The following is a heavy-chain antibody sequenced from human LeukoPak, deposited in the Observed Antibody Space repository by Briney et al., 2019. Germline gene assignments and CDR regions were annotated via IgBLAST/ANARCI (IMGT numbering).Heavy chain of an antibody. CDR3: ARALSWFGEFDY. D-gene: IGHD3-10*01. CDR2: IWYDGSNK. J-gene: IGHJ4*02. V-gene: IGHV3-33*01. CDR1: GFTFSNYG. Sequence: GGSLRLSCAASGFTFSNYGMHWVRQAPGKGLEWVAVIWYDGSNKYYADSMKGRFTISRDNSKNTLYLQMNSLRAEDTAVYYCARALSWFGEFDYWGQGTLVTVSS.